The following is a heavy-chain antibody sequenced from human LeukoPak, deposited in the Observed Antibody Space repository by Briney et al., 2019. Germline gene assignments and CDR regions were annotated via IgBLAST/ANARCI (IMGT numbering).Heavy chain of an antibody. Sequence: SETLSLTCTVSGGSISSYYWSWIRQPPGKGLEWIGYIYYSGSTNYNPSLKSRVTISVDTSKNQFSLKLSSVTAADTAVYYCARAGDGYIRHTPFDYWGQGTLVTVSS. V-gene: IGHV4-59*01. J-gene: IGHJ4*02. CDR2: IYYSGST. D-gene: IGHD5-24*01. CDR1: GGSISSYY. CDR3: ARAGDGYIRHTPFDY.